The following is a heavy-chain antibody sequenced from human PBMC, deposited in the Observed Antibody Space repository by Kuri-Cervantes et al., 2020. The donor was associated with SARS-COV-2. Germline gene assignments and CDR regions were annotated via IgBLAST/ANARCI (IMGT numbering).Heavy chain of an antibody. CDR2: INSDGSST. CDR3: ARDGGYRTSSSFDY. CDR1: GFTFSSYW. J-gene: IGHJ4*02. D-gene: IGHD3-16*02. Sequence: GESLKSFCAASGFTFSSYWMHWVRQAPGKGLVWVSRINSDGSSTIYADPVKGRFTISRDNAKNTLYLQMNSLRAEDTAVYYCARDGGYRTSSSFDYWGQGTLVTVSS. V-gene: IGHV3-74*01.